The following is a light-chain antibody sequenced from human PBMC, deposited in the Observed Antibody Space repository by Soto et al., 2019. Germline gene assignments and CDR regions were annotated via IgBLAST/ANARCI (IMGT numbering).Light chain of an antibody. V-gene: IGLV2-14*01. CDR1: SSDVGTYNS. CDR2: VVD. J-gene: IGLJ2*01. Sequence: QSALTQPASVSGSPGQSITISCTGTSSDVGTYNSVSWYQQHPSKAPKLMIYVVDIRPSGVSNRFSGSKSGNTASLTISGLQAEDEADYYCSSYTRSSTVLFGGGTKLTVL. CDR3: SSYTRSSTVL.